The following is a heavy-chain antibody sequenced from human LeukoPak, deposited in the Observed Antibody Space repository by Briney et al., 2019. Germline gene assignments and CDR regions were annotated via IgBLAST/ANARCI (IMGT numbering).Heavy chain of an antibody. CDR3: ATLSDRNFYYSYGLDV. V-gene: IGHV3-48*03. Sequence: GGSLRLSCAASGFTLSTYEMNWVRQAPGKGLEWVAYIGRYGVTTYYADSVKGRFTISGDNAKNSLNLQMNSLRAEDTAVYYCATLSDRNFYYSYGLDVWGQGTTVTVSS. D-gene: IGHD1-14*01. J-gene: IGHJ6*02. CDR1: GFTLSTYE. CDR2: IGRYGVTT.